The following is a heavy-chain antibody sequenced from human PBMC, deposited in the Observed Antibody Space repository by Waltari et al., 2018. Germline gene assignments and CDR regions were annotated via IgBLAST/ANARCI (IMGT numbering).Heavy chain of an antibody. CDR2: LSPHNGNS. CDR1: GSSFTAID. J-gene: IGHJ6*03. Sequence: QVQLVQSGAEVKKPGASVKVSCRASGSSFTAIDINWVRQAPGQGLEWMGWLSPHNGNSGYAPQFHGRVAISGDTAITTAYMELSSLTSDDTAVYYCARTTAARRTHYYYMDVWGEGTTVTISS. V-gene: IGHV1-8*03. CDR3: ARTTAARRTHYYYMDV. D-gene: IGHD6-6*01.